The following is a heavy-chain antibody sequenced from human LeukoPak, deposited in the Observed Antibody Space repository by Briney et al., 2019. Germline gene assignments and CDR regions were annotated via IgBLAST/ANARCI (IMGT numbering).Heavy chain of an antibody. Sequence: PSETLSLTCNVSGDSISSRNYFWGWIRQPPGKGLEWIGSMSYTGSTYYNPSLKSRLTISIDMSKDQFSLKLSSVTAADTAMYFCARGDYYDYSGYYLWGQGTLVTVSS. V-gene: IGHV4-39*07. D-gene: IGHD3-22*01. CDR2: MSYTGST. J-gene: IGHJ4*02. CDR3: ARGDYYDYSGYYL. CDR1: GDSISSRNYF.